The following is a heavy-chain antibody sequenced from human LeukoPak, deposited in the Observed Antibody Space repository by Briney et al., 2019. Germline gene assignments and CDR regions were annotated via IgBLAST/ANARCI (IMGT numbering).Heavy chain of an antibody. D-gene: IGHD6-6*01. V-gene: IGHV1-69*01. CDR1: GGTFSSYA. J-gene: IGHJ5*02. CDR3: ARASLYSSSSPGNWFDP. Sequence: SVKVSCKASGGTFSSYAISWVRQAPGRGLEWMGGIIPIFGTANYAQKFQGRVTITADESTSTAYMELSSLRSEDTAVYYCARASLYSSSSPGNWFDPWGQGTLVTVSS. CDR2: IIPIFGTA.